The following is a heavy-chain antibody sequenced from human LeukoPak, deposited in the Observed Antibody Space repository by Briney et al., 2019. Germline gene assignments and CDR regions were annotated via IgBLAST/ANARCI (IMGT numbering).Heavy chain of an antibody. CDR3: ARDRTYYYGSGSYPFDY. CDR1: GYTFTSYA. V-gene: IGHV1-69*13. D-gene: IGHD3-10*01. J-gene: IGHJ4*02. CDR2: IIPIFGTA. Sequence: WASVKVSCKASGYTFTSYAISWVRQAPGQGLEWMGGIIPIFGTANYAQKFQGRVTITADESTSTAYMELSSLRSEDTAVYYCARDRTYYYGSGSYPFDYRGQGTLVTVSS.